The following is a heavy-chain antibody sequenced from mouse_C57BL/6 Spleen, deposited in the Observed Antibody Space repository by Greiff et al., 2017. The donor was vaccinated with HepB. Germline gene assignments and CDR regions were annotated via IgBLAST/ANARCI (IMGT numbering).Heavy chain of an antibody. J-gene: IGHJ2*01. V-gene: IGHV1-54*01. D-gene: IGHD2-14*01. CDR3: ARGGNYFDY. CDR2: INPGSGGT. Sequence: QVQLQQSGAELVRPGTSVKVSCKASGYAFTNYLIEWVKQRPGQGLEWIGVINPGSGGTNYNEKFKGKATLTADKSSSTAYMQLSSLTSEDSAVYLCARGGNYFDYWGQGTTLTVSS. CDR1: GYAFTNYL.